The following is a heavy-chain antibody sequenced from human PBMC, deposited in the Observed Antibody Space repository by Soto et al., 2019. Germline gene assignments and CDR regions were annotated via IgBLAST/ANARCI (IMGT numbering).Heavy chain of an antibody. CDR1: GFSLSTSGVG. CDR3: AHSTYYGGQDY. V-gene: IGHV2-5*02. Sequence: QITLKESGPPLVKPTQTLTLTCTFSGFSLSTSGVGVGWIRQPPGKALEWLALIYWDDDKRYSPSLKNRLTITMDTPQNRAVPTTTNMDPVDTSTSFCAHSTYYGGQDYWGPGTLVTVSS. D-gene: IGHD4-17*01. J-gene: IGHJ4*02. CDR2: IYWDDDK.